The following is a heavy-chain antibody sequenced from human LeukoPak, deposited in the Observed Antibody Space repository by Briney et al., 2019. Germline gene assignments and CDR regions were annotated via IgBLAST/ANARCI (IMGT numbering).Heavy chain of an antibody. CDR1: GGSFSGYY. V-gene: IGHV4-34*01. D-gene: IGHD3-22*01. J-gene: IGHJ4*02. Sequence: SETLSLTCAVYGGSFSGYYWSWIRQPPGKGLVWIGEINHSGSTNYNPSLKSRVTISVSTSKNQFSLKLSPVTAADAAVYYGASQYYYGSSGYMRDYWGQGTLVTVSS. CDR2: INHSGST. CDR3: ASQYYYGSSGYMRDY.